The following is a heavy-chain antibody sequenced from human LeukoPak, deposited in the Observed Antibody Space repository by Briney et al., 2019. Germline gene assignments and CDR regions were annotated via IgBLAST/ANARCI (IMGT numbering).Heavy chain of an antibody. J-gene: IGHJ2*01. V-gene: IGHV3-74*01. CDR1: GFTFSSYW. CDR2: INSDGSGT. Sequence: GGSLRLSCAASGFTFSSYWMHWVRQAPGKGLVWVSRINSDGSGTSYADSVKGRFTISRDNAKNTLYLQMNSLRAEVTAVYYCVRASLPNWYFDLWARGTLVTVSS. CDR3: VRASLPNWYFDL.